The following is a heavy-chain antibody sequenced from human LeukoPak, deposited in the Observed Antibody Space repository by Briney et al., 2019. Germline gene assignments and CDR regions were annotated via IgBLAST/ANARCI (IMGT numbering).Heavy chain of an antibody. Sequence: PGGSLRLSCTGSGFIFGGYTMNWVRQAPGKGLEWLSYISASGGNMFYADSVRGRFTISRDNAKNSVYLQMSSLRAEDTALYYCASRRSGWPNDAFDIWGQGTMVIVTS. J-gene: IGHJ3*02. D-gene: IGHD6-19*01. CDR3: ASRRSGWPNDAFDI. V-gene: IGHV3-48*01. CDR2: ISASGGNM. CDR1: GFIFGGYT.